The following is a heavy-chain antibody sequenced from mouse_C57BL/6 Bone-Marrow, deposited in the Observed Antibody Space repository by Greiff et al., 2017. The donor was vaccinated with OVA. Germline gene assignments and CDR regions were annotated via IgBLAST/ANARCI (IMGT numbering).Heavy chain of an antibody. CDR1: GYTFTSYG. V-gene: IGHV1-81*01. J-gene: IGHJ3*01. CDR2: IYPRSGNT. D-gene: IGHD1-1*01. CDR3: AREDLYYYGSSYEAY. Sequence: VKLMESGAELARPGASVKLSCKASGYTFTSYGISWVKQRTGQGLEWIGEIYPRSGNTYYNEKFKGKATLTADKSSSTAYMELRSLTSEDSAVYFCAREDLYYYGSSYEAYWGQGTLVTVSA.